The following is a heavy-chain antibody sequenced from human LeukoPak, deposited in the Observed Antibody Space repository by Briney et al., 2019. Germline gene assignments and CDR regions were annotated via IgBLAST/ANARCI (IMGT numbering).Heavy chain of an antibody. CDR3: ARRHHFGFLDS. J-gene: IGHJ4*02. V-gene: IGHV3-7*04. D-gene: IGHD3-10*01. CDR2: IKQDGSEK. Sequence: GGSLRLSCAASGVMFPSYWMTWVRQAPGKGLEWVANIKQDGSEKYYVDSVKGRFTISRDNAKNSEYLQMNSLRAEDTAVYYCARRHHFGFLDSWGQGTLVTVSS. CDR1: GVMFPSYW.